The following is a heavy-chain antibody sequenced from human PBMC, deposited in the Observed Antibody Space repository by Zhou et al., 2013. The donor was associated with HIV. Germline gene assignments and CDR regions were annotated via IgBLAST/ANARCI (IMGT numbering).Heavy chain of an antibody. Sequence: QVQLQESGPGLVKPSETLSLTCSVSGGAIRGFYWSWVRQPPAQGPEWIGYIISTGTTNYNPSLKSRVTISVDTSQNQFSLRLHSLTAADTAVYYCARRRYSGGGSNWFDPWGQGTLVTVSS. CDR3: ARRRYSGGGSNWFDP. J-gene: IGHJ5*02. CDR2: IISTGTT. V-gene: IGHV4-4*09. CDR1: GGAIRGFY. D-gene: IGHD3-10*01.